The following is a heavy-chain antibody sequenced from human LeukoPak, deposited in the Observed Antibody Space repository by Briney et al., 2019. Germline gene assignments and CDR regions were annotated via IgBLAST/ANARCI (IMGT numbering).Heavy chain of an antibody. V-gene: IGHV3-21*01. CDR3: ARDTVGHYYYDSSGFFDY. J-gene: IGHJ4*02. CDR2: ISSSSSYI. CDR1: GFTLSSYS. Sequence: GESLRLSCAASGFTLSSYSMNWVRQAPGKGLEWVSSISSSSSYIYYADSVKGRFTISRDNAKNSLYLQMNSLRAEDTAVYYCARDTVGHYYYDSSGFFDYWGQGTLVTVSS. D-gene: IGHD3-22*01.